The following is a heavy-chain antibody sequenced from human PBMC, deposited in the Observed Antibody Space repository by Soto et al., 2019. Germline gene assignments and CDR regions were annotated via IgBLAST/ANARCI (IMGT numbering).Heavy chain of an antibody. D-gene: IGHD3-10*02. CDR1: GFSFSTYW. Sequence: PGGSLRLSCAASGFSFSTYWMTWVRQGPGKGLEWVADIKEDGNEKHYVDSVKGRFTISRDNAKNSLYLEMNSLRVEDTAVYYCARDLHQLFVPTFDWWGQGTLVTVSS. CDR3: ARDLHQLFVPTFDW. CDR2: IKEDGNEK. J-gene: IGHJ4*02. V-gene: IGHV3-7*01.